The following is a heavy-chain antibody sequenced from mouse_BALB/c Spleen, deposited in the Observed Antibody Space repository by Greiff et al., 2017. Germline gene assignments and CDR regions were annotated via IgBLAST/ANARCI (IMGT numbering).Heavy chain of an antibody. D-gene: IGHD2-1*01. CDR1: GDSITSGY. V-gene: IGHV3-8*02. CDR2: ISCSGST. J-gene: IGHJ1*01. Sequence: EVMLVESGPSLVKPSQTLSLTCSVTGDSITSGYWNWIRKFPGNKLEYMGYISCSGSTYYNPSLKSRISITRDTSKNQYYLQLNSVTTEDTATYYCARWDGNYWYFDVWGAGTTVTVSS. CDR3: ARWDGNYWYFDV.